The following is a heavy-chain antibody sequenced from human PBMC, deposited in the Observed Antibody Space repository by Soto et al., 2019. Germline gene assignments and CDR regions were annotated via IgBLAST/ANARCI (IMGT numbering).Heavy chain of an antibody. CDR1: GYTFTNHG. D-gene: IGHD2-15*01. V-gene: IGHV1-18*04. J-gene: IGHJ4*02. CDR3: ARDSYTYCSGGSCYGPFDY. Sequence: ASVKVSCKASGYTFTNHGISWVRQAPGQRLEWMGWISAYNGNTNYAQKFQGRVTMTTDTSTSTAYMELSSLRSEDTAVYYCARDSYTYCSGGSCYGPFDYWGQGTLVTVSS. CDR2: ISAYNGNT.